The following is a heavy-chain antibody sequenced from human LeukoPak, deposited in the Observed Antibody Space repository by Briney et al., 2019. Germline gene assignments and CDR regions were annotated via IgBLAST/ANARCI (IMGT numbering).Heavy chain of an antibody. V-gene: IGHV3-23*01. CDR1: GFTFSMYS. D-gene: IGHD3-22*01. CDR2: INDRGGYI. CDR3: AKVFKSNYYDSSGYPT. Sequence: GGSARLSCEASGFTFSMYSMAWVRQAPGKGLEWVSVINDRGGYIQDADSVKGRFTISRDNSQNTLFLQMNSLRDEDTAVYYCAKVFKSNYYDSSGYPTWGQGTLVTVSS. J-gene: IGHJ5*02.